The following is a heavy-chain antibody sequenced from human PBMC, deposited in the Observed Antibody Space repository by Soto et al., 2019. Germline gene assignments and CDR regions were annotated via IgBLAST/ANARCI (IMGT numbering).Heavy chain of an antibody. CDR2: IYYSGST. Sequence: PSETLSLTCTVSGGSISSGGYYWSWIRQHPGKGLEWIGYIYYSGSTYYNPSLKSRVTISVDTSKNQFSLKLSSVTAADTAVYYCARAVVWGSYRYIARTPTPTYFDYWGQGTLVTVSS. J-gene: IGHJ4*02. CDR3: ARAVVWGSYRYIARTPTPTYFDY. D-gene: IGHD3-16*02. V-gene: IGHV4-31*03. CDR1: GGSISSGGYY.